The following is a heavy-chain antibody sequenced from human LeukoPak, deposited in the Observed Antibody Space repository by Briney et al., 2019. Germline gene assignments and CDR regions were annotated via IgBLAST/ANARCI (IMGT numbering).Heavy chain of an antibody. CDR1: GGSISSYY. CDR3: ARHKDYYYSYMDV. J-gene: IGHJ6*03. Sequence: SETLSLTCTVSGGSISSYYWSWLRQPPGKGLEWVGYIYYSGSTNYKPSLKSRVTISVDPSKNQFSLKLSSVTAADTAVYYCARHKDYYYSYMDVWGKGTTVTISS. CDR2: IYYSGST. V-gene: IGHV4-59*08.